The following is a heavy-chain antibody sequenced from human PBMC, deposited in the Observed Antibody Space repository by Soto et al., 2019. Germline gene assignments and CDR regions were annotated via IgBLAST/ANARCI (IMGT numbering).Heavy chain of an antibody. D-gene: IGHD3-3*01. V-gene: IGHV1-2*04. CDR1: GYTFTGYY. Sequence: GASVNVSCKASGYTFTGYYMHWVRQAPGQGLEWMGWINPNSGGTNYAQKFQGWVTMTRDTSISTAYMELSRLRSDDTAVYYCARAGNVLRFLEWLQSREDYYYYYYMDVWGKGTTVTVSS. CDR3: ARAGNVLRFLEWLQSREDYYYYYYMDV. CDR2: INPNSGGT. J-gene: IGHJ6*03.